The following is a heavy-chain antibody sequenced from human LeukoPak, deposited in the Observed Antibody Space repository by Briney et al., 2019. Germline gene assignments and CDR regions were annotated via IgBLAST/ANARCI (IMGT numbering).Heavy chain of an antibody. V-gene: IGHV3-30*02. CDR3: AKGYSGSWFSNWFDP. D-gene: IGHD6-13*01. CDR2: IRYDGSNK. CDR1: GFTFSSYG. Sequence: PGGSLRLSCAASGFTFSSYGMHWVRQAPGKGLEWVAFIRYDGSNKYYADSVKGRFTISRDNSKNTLYLQMNSLRAEDTAVYYCAKGYSGSWFSNWFDPWGQGTLVTVSS. J-gene: IGHJ5*02.